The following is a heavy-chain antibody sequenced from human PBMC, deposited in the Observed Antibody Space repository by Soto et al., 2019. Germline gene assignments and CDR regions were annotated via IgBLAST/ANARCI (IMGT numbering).Heavy chain of an antibody. D-gene: IGHD3-16*01. V-gene: IGHV4-61*01. J-gene: IGHJ6*02. CDR3: ARWGVAMDV. CDR2: IYHTGST. CDR1: GGSVNSFYY. Sequence: PSETLSLTCSVSGGSVNSFYYWSWIRQPPGKGLGWLGYIYHTGSTNYQPSLKSRVTISLDTSKNQFSLNLNSVTAADTAVYYCARWGVAMDVWGQGTTVTVSS.